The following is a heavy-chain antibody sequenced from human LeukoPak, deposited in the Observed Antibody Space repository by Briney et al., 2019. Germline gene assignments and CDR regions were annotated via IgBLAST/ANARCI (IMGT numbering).Heavy chain of an antibody. Sequence: SETLSLTCTVSGGSISSSSYYWGWIRQPPGKGLEWIGSIYYSGSTYYNPSLKSRVTMSVDTSKNQFSLKLSSVTAADTAVYYCAATYYYDSGTSSWGQGTLVTVSS. CDR2: IYYSGST. CDR3: AATYYYDSGTSS. D-gene: IGHD3-22*01. J-gene: IGHJ4*02. V-gene: IGHV4-39*07. CDR1: GGSISSSSYY.